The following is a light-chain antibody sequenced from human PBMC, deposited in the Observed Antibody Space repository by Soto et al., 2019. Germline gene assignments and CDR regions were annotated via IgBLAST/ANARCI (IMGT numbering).Light chain of an antibody. J-gene: IGKJ4*01. V-gene: IGKV1-39*01. Sequence: DIQMTQSPSSLSASVGDRVTITCRASQSIANYLNWYQQRPGKAPKLLIYAASSLQSGVTSRFRGSGSGTDFTLTISSLQPEDFATYFCQQCSTTPYTFGGGTKVEIK. CDR1: QSIANY. CDR2: AAS. CDR3: QQCSTTPYT.